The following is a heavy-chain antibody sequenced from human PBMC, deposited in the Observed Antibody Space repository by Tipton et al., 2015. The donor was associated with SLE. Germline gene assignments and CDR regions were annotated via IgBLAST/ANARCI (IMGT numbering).Heavy chain of an antibody. D-gene: IGHD6-6*01. CDR1: GFTFSSYS. J-gene: IGHJ6*02. V-gene: IGHV3-7*01. Sequence: GSLRLSCAASGFTFSSYSMNWVRQAPGKGLEWVANIKEDGSEKYYEDSVKGRFTISRDNVKNTLFLQMNSLRAEDAAAYYCARSSENYGMDVWGQGTTVTVSS. CDR3: ARSSENYGMDV. CDR2: IKEDGSEK.